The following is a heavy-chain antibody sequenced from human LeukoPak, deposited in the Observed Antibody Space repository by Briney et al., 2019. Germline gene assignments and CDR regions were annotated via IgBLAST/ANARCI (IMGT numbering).Heavy chain of an antibody. CDR3: ARRNGQDIVATFRRRYYFDY. V-gene: IGHV4-34*01. CDR2: INHSGST. J-gene: IGHJ4*02. D-gene: IGHD5-12*01. Sequence: PSETLSLTCSVSGGYISGYYWSWIRQPPGKGLEWIGEINHSGSTNYNPSLKSRVTISINTSKNQFSLKLSSVTAADTAVYYCARRNGQDIVATFRRRYYFDYWGQGTLVTVSS. CDR1: GGYISGYY.